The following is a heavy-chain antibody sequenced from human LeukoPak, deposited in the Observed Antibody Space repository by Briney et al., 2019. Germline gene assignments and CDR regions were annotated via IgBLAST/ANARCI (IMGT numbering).Heavy chain of an antibody. J-gene: IGHJ4*02. Sequence: SGGSLRLSCAASGFTFSSYGMHWVRQAPGKGLEWVAVISYDGSNKYYADSVKGRFTISRDNSKNTLYLQMNSLRAEDTAVYYCAKDPLWRGGLLWFGGSNYFDYWGQGTLVTVSS. CDR3: AKDPLWRGGLLWFGGSNYFDY. CDR1: GFTFSSYG. D-gene: IGHD3-10*01. V-gene: IGHV3-30*18. CDR2: ISYDGSNK.